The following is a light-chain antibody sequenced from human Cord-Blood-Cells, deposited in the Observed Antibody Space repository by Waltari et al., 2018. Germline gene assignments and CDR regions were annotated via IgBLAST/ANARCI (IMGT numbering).Light chain of an antibody. Sequence: SYELTQPPSVSVSPGQTARITCSGDALPKQYAYWYQQKPGQAPVLVIYKDSERPSGIPERFSGSSSGTTVTLTISGVQAEDGTDYYGQSADSSGTWVFGGGTKLTVL. CDR3: QSADSSGTWV. CDR1: ALPKQY. CDR2: KDS. J-gene: IGLJ3*02. V-gene: IGLV3-25*02.